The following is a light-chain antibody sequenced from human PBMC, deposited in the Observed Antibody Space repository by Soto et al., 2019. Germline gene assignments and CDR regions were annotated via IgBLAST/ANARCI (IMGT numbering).Light chain of an antibody. CDR3: ASYTLGGTYV. V-gene: IGLV2-14*01. Sequence: QSVLTQPASVSGSPGQSITISCTGTSSDVGAYNYVSWYQQHPGKAPKFLIYEVNNRPSGVSDRFSGSKSGNTASLTISALQAEDEADYYCASYTLGGTYVFGTGTKVTVL. CDR1: SSDVGAYNY. J-gene: IGLJ1*01. CDR2: EVN.